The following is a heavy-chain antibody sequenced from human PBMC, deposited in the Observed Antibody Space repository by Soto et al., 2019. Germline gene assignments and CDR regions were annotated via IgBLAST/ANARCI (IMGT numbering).Heavy chain of an antibody. CDR3: AKGGQLLTEGGGY. V-gene: IGHV3-9*01. CDR2: ISWNGGSI. Sequence: EVQLVEPGGGLVKPGRSLRLSFAASGFTFVDYAMHWVRQAPGKGREWVSGISWNGGSIGYADSVKGLFTISRDNAKNSLYLQMNSLRAEDTALYYCAKGGQLLTEGGGYWGQGTLVTVSS. CDR1: GFTFVDYA. J-gene: IGHJ4*02. D-gene: IGHD2-2*01.